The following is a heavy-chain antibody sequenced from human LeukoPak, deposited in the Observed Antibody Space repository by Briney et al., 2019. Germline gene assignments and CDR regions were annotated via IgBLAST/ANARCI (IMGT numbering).Heavy chain of an antibody. CDR2: IDPSDSYT. D-gene: IGHD5-12*01. Sequence: HGASLKISCQGSGSSFSRNWISWVRQLPGKGLEWMGRIDPSDSYTIYSPSFQGHVTISADKSISTAYLQWSSLKASDTAMYYCARGGYGAPFDYWGQGTLVTVSS. CDR3: ARGGYGAPFDY. J-gene: IGHJ4*02. V-gene: IGHV5-10-1*01. CDR1: GSSFSRNW.